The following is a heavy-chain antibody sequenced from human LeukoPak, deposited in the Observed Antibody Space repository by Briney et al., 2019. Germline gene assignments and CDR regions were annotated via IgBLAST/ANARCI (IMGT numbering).Heavy chain of an antibody. CDR2: IKSKTGGGTT. CDR3: TTRRSYYDSSGYYSDAFDI. Sequence: PGGSLRLSCAASGFTFSNAWMNWVRQAPGKGLEWVGRIKSKTGGGTTDYAAPVKGRFTISRDDSKNTLYLQMNSLKAEDTAVYYCTTRRSYYDSSGYYSDAFDIWGQGTMVTVSS. D-gene: IGHD3-22*01. V-gene: IGHV3-15*07. CDR1: GFTFSNAW. J-gene: IGHJ3*02.